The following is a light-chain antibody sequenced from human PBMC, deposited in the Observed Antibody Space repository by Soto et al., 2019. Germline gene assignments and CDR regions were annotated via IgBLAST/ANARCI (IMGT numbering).Light chain of an antibody. CDR1: QSVAGD. Sequence: EIVLTQSPVTLSVSPGEGATLSCRASQSVAGDLAWFQQTPGQVPRLLIYGPSTRATGVPARFRGSGSGTDFTLTISSLESGDFAVYYCQQYNNWPLTFGGGTNVEIK. CDR3: QQYNNWPLT. CDR2: GPS. J-gene: IGKJ4*01. V-gene: IGKV3-15*01.